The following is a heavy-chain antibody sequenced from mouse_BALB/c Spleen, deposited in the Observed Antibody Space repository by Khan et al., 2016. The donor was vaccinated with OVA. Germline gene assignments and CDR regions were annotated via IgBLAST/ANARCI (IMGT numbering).Heavy chain of an antibody. CDR2: IYPGDGNT. D-gene: IGHD1-1*01. CDR3: VRGGITTGYFDY. V-gene: IGHV1-87*01. CDR1: GYTFTSYW. J-gene: IGHJ2*01. Sequence: VMLVESGTELARPGASVKLSCKASGYTFTSYWMQWVKQRPGQGLEWIGAIYPGDGNTRYTQKFKGKATLTADKSSSTAYMQLSSLASEDSAVDFCVRGGITTGYFDYWGQGTTLTVSS.